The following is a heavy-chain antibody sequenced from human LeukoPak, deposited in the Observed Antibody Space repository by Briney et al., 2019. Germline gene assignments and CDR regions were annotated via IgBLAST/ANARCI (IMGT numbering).Heavy chain of an antibody. D-gene: IGHD5-18*01. V-gene: IGHV4-34*01. CDR1: GGSFSGYY. CDR3: ARAPIYSYNYFDY. J-gene: IGHJ4*02. CDR2: INHSGST. Sequence: PSETLSLTCAVYGGSFSGYYWSWIRQPPGKGLEWIGEINHSGSTNYNPSLKSRVTISVDTSKNQFSLKLSSVTAADTAVYYCARAPIYSYNYFDYWGQGTLVTVSS.